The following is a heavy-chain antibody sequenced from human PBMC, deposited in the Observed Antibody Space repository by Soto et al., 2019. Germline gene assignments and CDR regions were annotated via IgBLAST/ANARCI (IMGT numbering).Heavy chain of an antibody. CDR2: IYPGDSDT. J-gene: IGHJ6*02. CDR3: AAYSGSFYYGMDV. D-gene: IGHD1-26*01. CDR1: GYSFTSYW. V-gene: IGHV5-51*01. Sequence: PGESLKISCQASGYSFTSYWIGWVRQMPGKGLEWMGIIYPGDSDTRYSPSFQGQVTISADKSISTAYLQWSSLKASDTAMYYCAAYSGSFYYGMDVWGQGTTVTVSS.